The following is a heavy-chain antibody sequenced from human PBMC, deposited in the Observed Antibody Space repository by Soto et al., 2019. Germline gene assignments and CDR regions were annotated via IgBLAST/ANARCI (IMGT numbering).Heavy chain of an antibody. J-gene: IGHJ6*04. V-gene: IGHV3-23*01. Sequence: GGSLRLSCAASGFTFSSYAMSWVRQAPWKGLEWVSAISGSGGRTYYADSVKGRFTISRDNSKNTLYLQMNSLRAADTAVYSFAKARKPADIVVVPADVWGKGTRVTVSS. CDR3: AKARKPADIVVVPADV. CDR1: GFTFSSYA. D-gene: IGHD2-2*01. CDR2: ISGSGGRT.